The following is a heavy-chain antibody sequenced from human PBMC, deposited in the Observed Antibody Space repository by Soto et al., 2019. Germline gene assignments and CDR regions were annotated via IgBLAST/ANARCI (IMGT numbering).Heavy chain of an antibody. CDR1: GTSVSTGNW. CDR2: IYLNGATNFGST. V-gene: IGHV4-4*02. J-gene: IGHJ1*01. CDR3: ARGTGSYYGQFLQ. Sequence: QVQLQESGPGLVKPSWTLSLACNVSGTSVSTGNWLSWVRQPPGKGLEWIAEIYLNGATNFGSTNYTPSLKSRVPVSIDESKNQFSLSLSSVNAADTAVYYCARGTGSYYGQFLQWGQGTLVTVSS. D-gene: IGHD1-26*01.